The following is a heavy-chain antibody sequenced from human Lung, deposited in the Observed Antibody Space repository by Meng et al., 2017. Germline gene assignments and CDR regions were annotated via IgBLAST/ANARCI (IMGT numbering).Heavy chain of an antibody. J-gene: IGHJ4*02. V-gene: IGHV4-34*01. CDR2: INHSGST. D-gene: IGHD4-11*01. CDR1: GGSFSDYD. CDR3: ARGPTTMAHDFDY. Sequence: QGRAPQGGGGRFKPSWTLSSTGVFSGGSFSDYDWSWIRQPPGKGLEWIGEINHSGSTNYNPSLESRATISVDTSQNNLSLKLSSVTAADSAVYYCARGPTTMAHDFDYWGQGTLVTVSS.